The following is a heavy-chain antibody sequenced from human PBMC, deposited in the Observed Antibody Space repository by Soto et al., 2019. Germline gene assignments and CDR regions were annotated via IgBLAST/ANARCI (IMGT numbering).Heavy chain of an antibody. CDR1: GFTVSSSY. CDR2: IYSDGTT. CDR3: AILSN. J-gene: IGHJ4*02. V-gene: IGHV3-53*01. Sequence: PGGSLRLSCAASGFTVSSSYMNWVRQAPGKGLEWVSIIYSDGTTSYADSVRGRFTISRDNFKNTLHLQMNSLRAEDTAVYYCAILSNWGQGTPVTVSS. D-gene: IGHD6-6*01.